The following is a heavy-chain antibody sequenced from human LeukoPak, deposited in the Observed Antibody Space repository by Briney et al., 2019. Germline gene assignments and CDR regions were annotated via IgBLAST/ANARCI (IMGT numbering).Heavy chain of an antibody. Sequence: PGGSLRLSRTTSGFTFSSYAMSWVRQAPGKGLEWFSAISGGGGSTYYADSVKGRFTISRDNSKSTLYLQMNDLRAEDTAEYYCAKGSSGYRPYYFDYWGQGTLVAVSS. J-gene: IGHJ4*02. CDR2: ISGGGGST. CDR1: GFTFSSYA. CDR3: AKGSSGYRPYYFDY. D-gene: IGHD3-22*01. V-gene: IGHV3-23*01.